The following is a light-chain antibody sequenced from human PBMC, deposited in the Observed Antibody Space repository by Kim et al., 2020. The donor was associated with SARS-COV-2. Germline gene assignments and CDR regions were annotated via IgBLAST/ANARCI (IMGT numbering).Light chain of an antibody. CDR3: LLSYGDTRKI. Sequence: GGAVTLPCGSNTGTLTSGHFPYLFQQKPCQAPRALIYNTDYRYSWTPARFSGSLLGGKAALTLSDAQAEDEADYYCLLSYGDTRKIFGGGTQLTVL. J-gene: IGLJ2*01. V-gene: IGLV7-46*01. CDR2: NTD. CDR1: TGTLTSGHF.